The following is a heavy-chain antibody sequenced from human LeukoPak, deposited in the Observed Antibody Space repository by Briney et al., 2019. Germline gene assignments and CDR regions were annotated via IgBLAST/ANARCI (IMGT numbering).Heavy chain of an antibody. V-gene: IGHV3-21*01. J-gene: IGHJ4*02. D-gene: IGHD3-22*01. CDR1: GFTFSSYS. CDR3: ARGITMIVVVNDY. CDR2: ISSSSSYI. Sequence: GGSLRLSCAASGFTFSSYSMNWVRRAPGKGLEWVSSISSSSSYIYYADSVKGRLTISRDNAKNSLYLQMNSLRAEDTAVYYCARGITMIVVVNDYWGQGTLVTVSS.